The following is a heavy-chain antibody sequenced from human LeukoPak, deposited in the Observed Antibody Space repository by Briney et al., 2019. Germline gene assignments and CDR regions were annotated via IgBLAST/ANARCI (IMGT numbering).Heavy chain of an antibody. CDR3: AKDTRCGGACYSVGNY. CDR1: GFTFSSYG. Sequence: GGSLRLSCAASGFTFSSYGMHWVRQAPGKGLEWVADISYDGSNKYYTDSVKGRFTISRDNSKNTLYLQLNSMKPEDTAVYYCAKDTRCGGACYSVGNYWGQGTLVTVSS. CDR2: ISYDGSNK. D-gene: IGHD2-21*02. V-gene: IGHV3-30*18. J-gene: IGHJ4*02.